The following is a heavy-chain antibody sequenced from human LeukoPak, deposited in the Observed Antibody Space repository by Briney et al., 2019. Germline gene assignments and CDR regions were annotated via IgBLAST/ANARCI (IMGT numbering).Heavy chain of an antibody. J-gene: IGHJ4*02. CDR1: GFTFSSYG. V-gene: IGHV3-30*18. Sequence: PGGSLRLSCAASGFTFSSYGMHWVRQAPGKGLEWVAVISYDGSNKYYADSVKGRFTISRDNSKNTLYLQMNSLRAEDAAVYYCAKSDTAMVPFDYWGQGTLVTVSS. CDR3: AKSDTAMVPFDY. CDR2: ISYDGSNK. D-gene: IGHD5-18*01.